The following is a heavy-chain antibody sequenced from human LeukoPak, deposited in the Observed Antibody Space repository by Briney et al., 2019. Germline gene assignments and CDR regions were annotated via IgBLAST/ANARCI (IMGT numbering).Heavy chain of an antibody. V-gene: IGHV1-46*01. Sequence: ASVKVSCKASGYTFTSYYMHWVRQAPGQGLEWMGIINPSGGSTSYAQKFQGRVTMTRDMSTSTVYMELSRLRSDDTAVYYCARAPYYHGSGNAFDIWGQGTMVTVSS. CDR1: GYTFTSYY. D-gene: IGHD3-10*01. CDR2: INPSGGST. CDR3: ARAPYYHGSGNAFDI. J-gene: IGHJ3*02.